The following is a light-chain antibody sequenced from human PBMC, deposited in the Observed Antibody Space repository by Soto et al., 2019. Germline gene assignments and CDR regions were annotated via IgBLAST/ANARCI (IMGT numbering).Light chain of an antibody. Sequence: EIVLTQSPGTLPMSPGERATLSCRASQSVSSDFLAWYQQKPGQAPRLLIFGASSRATGIPDRFSGSGSGTAFSLTLSRLEPEDFAVYYCQQYGSSPRTFGQGTKLEIK. CDR3: QQYGSSPRT. CDR1: QSVSSDF. CDR2: GAS. V-gene: IGKV3-20*01. J-gene: IGKJ2*01.